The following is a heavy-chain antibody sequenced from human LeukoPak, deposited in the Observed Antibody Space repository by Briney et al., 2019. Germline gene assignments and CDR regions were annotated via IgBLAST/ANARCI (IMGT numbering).Heavy chain of an antibody. CDR3: ARMDY. CDR2: IYHSGST. Sequence: PSETLSLTCTVSGYSISSGCYWGWLRQPPGKGLEWIGSIYHSGSTYYNPSLKSRVTISVNTPKNQFSLKLGSVTAADTAVYYCARMDYWGQGTLVTVSS. V-gene: IGHV4-38-2*02. CDR1: GYSISSGCY. J-gene: IGHJ4*02.